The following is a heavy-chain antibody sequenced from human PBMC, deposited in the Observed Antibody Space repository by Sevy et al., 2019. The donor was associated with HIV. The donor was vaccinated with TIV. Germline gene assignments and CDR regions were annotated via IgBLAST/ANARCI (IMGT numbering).Heavy chain of an antibody. D-gene: IGHD1-26*01. J-gene: IGHJ3*02. V-gene: IGHV4-31*03. CDR3: ARANAYLTSDAFDI. CDR2: ISYSGRT. Sequence: SETLSLTCTVSGGSISSLNYYWSWIRQHPGKGLEWIGYISYSGRTNANPSLKSRITISVDTSKNQFSLRLSSVTAADTAVYYCARANAYLTSDAFDIWGQGTMVTVSS. CDR1: GGSISSLNYY.